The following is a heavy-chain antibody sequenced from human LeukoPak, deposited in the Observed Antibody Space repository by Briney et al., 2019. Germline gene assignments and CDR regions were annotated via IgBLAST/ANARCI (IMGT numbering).Heavy chain of an antibody. Sequence: GGSLRLSCAASGFTVGSNYMSWVRQAPGKGLEWVSVIYSGGSTYYADSVKGRFTISRDNSRNTLYLQMNSLRAEDTAVYYCARAQEYQDNSGYSHWGQGTLVTVSS. D-gene: IGHD3-22*01. V-gene: IGHV3-66*01. CDR2: IYSGGST. J-gene: IGHJ4*02. CDR3: ARAQEYQDNSGYSH. CDR1: GFTVGSNY.